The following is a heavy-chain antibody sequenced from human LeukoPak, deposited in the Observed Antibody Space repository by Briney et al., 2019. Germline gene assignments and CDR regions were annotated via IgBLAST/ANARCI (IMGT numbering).Heavy chain of an antibody. J-gene: IGHJ4*02. Sequence: PGGSLRLSCAASGFTFSSYAMSWVRQAPGKGLEWVSAISGSGGSTYYADSVKGRFTISRDNAKNSLYLQMNSLRAEDTVVYYCARDSTNYCSSTSCFDYWGQGTLVTVSS. CDR2: ISGSGGST. CDR3: ARDSTNYCSSTSCFDY. CDR1: GFTFSSYA. D-gene: IGHD2-2*01. V-gene: IGHV3-23*01.